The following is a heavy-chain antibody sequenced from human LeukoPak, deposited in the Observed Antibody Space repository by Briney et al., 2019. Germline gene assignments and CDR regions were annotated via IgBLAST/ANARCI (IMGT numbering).Heavy chain of an antibody. D-gene: IGHD3-22*01. Sequence: ISAVAGGSISSSNWWSWVRQPPGKGLEWIGQIYHSGSTNYNPSLKSRVTISVDKSKNQFSLRLSSVTAADTAVYYCARTGPRYYYDSSGYYPIDYWGQGTLVTVSS. CDR2: IYHSGST. CDR3: ARTGPRYYYDSSGYYPIDY. J-gene: IGHJ4*02. CDR1: GGSISSSNW. V-gene: IGHV4-4*02.